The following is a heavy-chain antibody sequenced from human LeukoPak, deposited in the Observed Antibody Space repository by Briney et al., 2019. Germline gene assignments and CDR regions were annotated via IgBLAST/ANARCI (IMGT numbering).Heavy chain of an antibody. CDR3: AKNRGHCVNGVCHNYYYMDV. CDR1: GFTFSSYA. J-gene: IGHJ6*03. V-gene: IGHV3-23*01. CDR2: VSGSAGRT. Sequence: SGGSLRLSCAASGFTFSSYAMTWVRQAPGKGLEWVSTVSGSAGRTDYADSVKGRFTISRDNLKNTLYLQMNSLRAEDTAVYYCAKNRGHCVNGVCHNYYYMDVWGKGTTVTVSS. D-gene: IGHD2-8*01.